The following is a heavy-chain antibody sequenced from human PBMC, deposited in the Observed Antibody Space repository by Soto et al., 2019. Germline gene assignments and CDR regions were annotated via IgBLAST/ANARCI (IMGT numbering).Heavy chain of an antibody. J-gene: IGHJ4*02. Sequence: SETLFLTCTVSGGSISSAAYYWSWIRQHPGKGLEWIGYISHSGSTYYNPSLQSRVIISADTSKNHFSLKLTSVTAADTAVYYCARVVGGYVDCWGLGTLVTVSS. V-gene: IGHV4-31*03. CDR3: ARVVGGYVDC. CDR1: GGSISSAAYY. CDR2: ISHSGST. D-gene: IGHD3-22*01.